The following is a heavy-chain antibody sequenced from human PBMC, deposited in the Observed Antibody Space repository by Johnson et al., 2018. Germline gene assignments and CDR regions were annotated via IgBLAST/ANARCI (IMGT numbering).Heavy chain of an antibody. CDR2: TSYDGARK. D-gene: IGHD2-15*01. J-gene: IGHJ6*03. CDR3: VRDKRLPLCTGVSCYSPSMDV. V-gene: IGHV3-30*03. CDR1: GFTFSSSD. Sequence: QVQLVESGGGVVQPGRSLRLSCAASGFTFSSSDIQWVRQAPGKGLEWVAVTSYDGARKWDADSVKGRFIISRDNSERTVYLQMNSLSGEDTAIYYCVRDKRLPLCTGVSCYSPSMDVWGKGTTVSVSS.